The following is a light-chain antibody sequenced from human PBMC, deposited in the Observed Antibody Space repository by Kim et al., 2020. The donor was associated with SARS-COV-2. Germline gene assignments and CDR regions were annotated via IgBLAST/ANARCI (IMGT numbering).Light chain of an antibody. Sequence: DIQMTQSPSSLFASVGDRVTITCRASQSISSYLNWYQQKPGKAPKLLIYAASSLQSGVPSRFSGSGSGTDFTLTISSLQPEDFATYYCQQSYNTPRTFGQGTKV. J-gene: IGKJ1*01. V-gene: IGKV1-39*01. CDR1: QSISSY. CDR2: AAS. CDR3: QQSYNTPRT.